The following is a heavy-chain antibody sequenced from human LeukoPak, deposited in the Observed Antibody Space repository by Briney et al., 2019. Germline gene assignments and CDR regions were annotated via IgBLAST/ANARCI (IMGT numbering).Heavy chain of an antibody. J-gene: IGHJ6*02. CDR3: ARGSYGDYGSYYYYGMDV. D-gene: IGHD4-17*01. CDR1: GYTFTSYY. Sequence: ASVEVSCKASGYTFTSYYMHWVRQAPGQGLEWMGIINPSGGSTSYAQKFQGRVTMTRDTSTSTVYMELSSLRSEDTAVYYCARGSYGDYGSYYYYGMDVWGQGTTVTVSS. V-gene: IGHV1-46*01. CDR2: INPSGGST.